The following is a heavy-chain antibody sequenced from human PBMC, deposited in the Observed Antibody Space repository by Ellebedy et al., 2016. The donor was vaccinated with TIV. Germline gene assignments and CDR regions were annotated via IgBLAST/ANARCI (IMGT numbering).Heavy chain of an antibody. D-gene: IGHD6-13*01. CDR1: GGTFSRYA. CDR3: ARDRDSSSWYFGGYYYYGMDV. V-gene: IGHV1-69*04. Sequence: AASVKVSCKASGGTFSRYALNWVRQAPGQGLEWMGRIMPILDIANYAQKFQGRVTITADKSTSTAYMELSSLRSEDTAVYYCARDRDSSSWYFGGYYYYGMDVWGQGTTVTVSS. CDR2: IMPILDIA. J-gene: IGHJ6*02.